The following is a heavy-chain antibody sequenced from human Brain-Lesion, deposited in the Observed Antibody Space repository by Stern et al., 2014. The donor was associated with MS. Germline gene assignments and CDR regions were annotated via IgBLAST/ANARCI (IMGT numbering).Heavy chain of an antibody. CDR2: IYRSGST. CDR3: ARETGGYTYGDTDFFDY. Sequence: QMQLVESGPGLVKPSQTLSLTCIVSGGSISSGSFYWNWIRQPAGRGLEWIGRIYRSGSTNSTPALKSRVTISGDTSKTKFPLKLISMTAADTAIYYCARETGGYTYGDTDFFDYWGQGALVTVSS. J-gene: IGHJ4*02. CDR1: GGSISSGSFY. D-gene: IGHD5-12*01. V-gene: IGHV4-61*02.